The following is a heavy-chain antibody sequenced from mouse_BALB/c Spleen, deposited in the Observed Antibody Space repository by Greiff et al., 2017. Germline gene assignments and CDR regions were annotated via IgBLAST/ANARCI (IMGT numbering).Heavy chain of an antibody. Sequence: VQLQQSGPGLVKPSQSLSLTCSVTGYSITSGYYWNWIRQFPGNKLEWMGYISYDGSNNYNPSLKNRISITRDTSKNQFFLKLNSVTTEDTATYYCAQGGRSAMDYWGQGTSVTVSS. J-gene: IGHJ4*01. D-gene: IGHD1-1*01. CDR2: ISYDGSN. CDR1: GYSITSGYY. CDR3: AQGGRSAMDY. V-gene: IGHV3-6*02.